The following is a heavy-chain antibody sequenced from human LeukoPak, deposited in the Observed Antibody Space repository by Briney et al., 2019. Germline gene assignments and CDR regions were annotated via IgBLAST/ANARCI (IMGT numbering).Heavy chain of an antibody. Sequence: SETLSLTCTVSGGSISSGGYYWSWLRQHPGKGLEWIGYIYYSGSTYYNPSLKSRVTISVDTSKNQFSLKLSSVTAADTAVYYCVGTNYYDSSGFDYWGQGTPVTVSS. CDR1: GGSISSGGYY. CDR2: IYYSGST. V-gene: IGHV4-31*03. D-gene: IGHD3-22*01. CDR3: VGTNYYDSSGFDY. J-gene: IGHJ4*02.